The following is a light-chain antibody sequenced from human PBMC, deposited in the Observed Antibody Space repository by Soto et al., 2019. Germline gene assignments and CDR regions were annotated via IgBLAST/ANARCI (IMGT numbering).Light chain of an antibody. CDR3: QQYNNWPPGT. CDR1: QSVSSN. CDR2: GAS. Sequence: EIVMTQSPATLSVSPGERATLSCRASQSVSSNLAWYQQKPGQAPRLLIYGASTRATGIPARFSGSGSGTEFTLTISSRQAEDIAVDYCQQYNNWPPGTFGGGTTVEIK. V-gene: IGKV3-15*01. J-gene: IGKJ4*01.